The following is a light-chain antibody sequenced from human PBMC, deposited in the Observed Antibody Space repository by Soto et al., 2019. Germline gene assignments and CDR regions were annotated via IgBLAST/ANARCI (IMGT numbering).Light chain of an antibody. CDR3: SSYTTGGSYV. Sequence: QSALTQPASVSGSPGLSIAISCTGTSRDVGGYNSVSWYQQQPGKVPKLMIYDVSNRPSGVSDRFSGSKSGNTASLTISGLQAEDGGDYYCSSYTTGGSYVFGTGTKVTVL. CDR1: SRDVGGYNS. V-gene: IGLV2-14*01. J-gene: IGLJ1*01. CDR2: DVS.